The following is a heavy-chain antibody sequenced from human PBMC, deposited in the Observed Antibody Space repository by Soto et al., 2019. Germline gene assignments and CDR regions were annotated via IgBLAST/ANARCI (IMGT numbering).Heavy chain of an antibody. V-gene: IGHV3-30-3*01. J-gene: IGHJ4*02. CDR2: ISYDGSNK. D-gene: IGHD1-26*01. Sequence: PGGSLILSCAASGFTFSSYAMHWVRQAPGKGLEWVTIISYDGSNKYYADSVKGRFTISRDNSKNTLYLQMNSLRAEDTAVYYCAGGTYYFDYRGQGTLVTVSS. CDR1: GFTFSSYA. CDR3: AGGTYYFDY.